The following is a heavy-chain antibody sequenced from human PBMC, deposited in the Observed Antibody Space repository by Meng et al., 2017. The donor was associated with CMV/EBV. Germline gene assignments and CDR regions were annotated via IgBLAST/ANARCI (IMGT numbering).Heavy chain of an antibody. J-gene: IGHJ4*02. CDR2: IYYSGST. CDR3: ARWAHSSSRFDY. D-gene: IGHD6-13*01. CDR1: GGSVSSGSYY. V-gene: IGHV4-61*01. Sequence: GSLRLSCTVSGGSVSSGSYYWSWIRQPPGKGLEWIGYIYYSGSTNYNPSLKSRVTISVDTSKNQFSLKLSSVTAADTAVYYCARWAHSSSRFDYWGQGTLVTVSS.